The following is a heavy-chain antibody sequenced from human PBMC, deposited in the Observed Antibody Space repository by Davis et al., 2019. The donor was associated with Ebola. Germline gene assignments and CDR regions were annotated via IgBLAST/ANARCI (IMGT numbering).Heavy chain of an antibody. J-gene: IGHJ4*02. D-gene: IGHD3-10*01. Sequence: GESLKISCAASGFTFSSYAMHWVRQAPGKGLEWVAVISYDGSNKYYADSVKGRFTISRDNSKNTLYLQMNSLRAEDTAVYYCVKKAMVRGDYWGQGTLVTVSS. CDR2: ISYDGSNK. CDR3: VKKAMVRGDY. V-gene: IGHV3-30-3*01. CDR1: GFTFSSYA.